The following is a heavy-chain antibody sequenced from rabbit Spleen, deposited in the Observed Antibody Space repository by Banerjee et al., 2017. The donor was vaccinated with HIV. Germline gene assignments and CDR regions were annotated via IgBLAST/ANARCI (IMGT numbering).Heavy chain of an antibody. J-gene: IGHJ4*01. CDR1: GFSFGGAYW. Sequence: QEQLEESGGDLVKPEGSLTLTCTPSGFSFGGAYWMCWVRQAPGKRPEWIACISTSSGSTYYASWAKGRFTISKTSSNTLYLQLNSLTAADTATYFCARGTYDSSANYRLDYFNLWGPGTLVTVS. CDR3: ARGTYDSSANYRLDYFNL. D-gene: IGHD4-1*01. V-gene: IGHV1S45*01. CDR2: ISTSSGST.